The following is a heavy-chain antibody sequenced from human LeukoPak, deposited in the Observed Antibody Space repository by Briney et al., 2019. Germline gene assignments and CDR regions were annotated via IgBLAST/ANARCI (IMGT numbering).Heavy chain of an antibody. D-gene: IGHD2-21*01. Sequence: PGGSLRLSCAASGFTFNTYSMNWVRQAPGKGLEWVSSISDNSNYFYYSDSVEGRFTISRDNAKNSLYLQMNSLRVEDTAVYYCARSHINWGQGTLVTVSS. CDR2: ISDNSNYF. CDR1: GFTFNTYS. CDR3: ARSHIN. J-gene: IGHJ4*02. V-gene: IGHV3-21*01.